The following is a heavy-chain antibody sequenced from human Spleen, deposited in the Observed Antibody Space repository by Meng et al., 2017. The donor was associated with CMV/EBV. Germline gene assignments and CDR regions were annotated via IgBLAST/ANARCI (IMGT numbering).Heavy chain of an antibody. CDR3: AKDDSNGFYYFHY. Sequence: GESLKISCAASGFIFSSYGMHWVRQAPGKGLEWVALIRSDGSNKYYADSVRGRFTISIDNSMNMLYLQMNSLKPEDRALYYCAKDDSNGFYYFHYWGQGTLVTVSS. J-gene: IGHJ4*02. D-gene: IGHD3-22*01. CDR1: GFIFSSYG. V-gene: IGHV3-30*02. CDR2: IRSDGSNK.